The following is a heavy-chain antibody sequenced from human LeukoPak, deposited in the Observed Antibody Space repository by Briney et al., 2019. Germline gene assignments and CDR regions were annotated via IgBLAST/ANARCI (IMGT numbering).Heavy chain of an antibody. CDR3: ATSAMGSSWVNDAFDI. V-gene: IGHV4-30-2*01. J-gene: IGHJ3*02. Sequence: SQTLSLTCAVSGGSISSGGYSWSWIRQPQGKGLEWIGYIYDSGSTYYNPSLKSRVTISVDRSKNQFSLKLSSVTAADTAVYYCATSAMGSSWVNDAFDIWGQGTMVTVSS. CDR1: GGSISSGGYS. D-gene: IGHD6-13*01. CDR2: IYDSGST.